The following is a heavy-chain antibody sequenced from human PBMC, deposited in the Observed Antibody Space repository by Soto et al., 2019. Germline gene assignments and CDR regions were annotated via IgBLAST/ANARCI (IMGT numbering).Heavy chain of an antibody. J-gene: IGHJ4*02. Sequence: SVKVSCKASGGSFSSYAISWVRQAPGQGLEWMGGIIPIFGTANYAQKFQGRVTITADESTSTAYMELSSLRSEDTAVYYCAPSSSWYEFIDYWGQGTLVTVSS. CDR3: APSSSWYEFIDY. CDR1: GGSFSSYA. V-gene: IGHV1-69*13. D-gene: IGHD6-13*01. CDR2: IIPIFGTA.